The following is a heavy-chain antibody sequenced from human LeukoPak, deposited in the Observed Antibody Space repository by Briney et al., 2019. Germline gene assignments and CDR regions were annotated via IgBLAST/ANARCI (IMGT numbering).Heavy chain of an antibody. V-gene: IGHV4-4*07. CDR1: GGSISSYY. J-gene: IGHJ6*03. CDR2: IYTSGST. Sequence: SETLSLTYTVSGGSISSYYWSWIRQPAGKGLEWIGRIYTSGSTNYNPSLKSRVTMSVDTSKNQFSLKLSSVTAADTAVYYCARVVGVLWLDYMDVWGKGTTVTISS. D-gene: IGHD3-10*01. CDR3: ARVVGVLWLDYMDV.